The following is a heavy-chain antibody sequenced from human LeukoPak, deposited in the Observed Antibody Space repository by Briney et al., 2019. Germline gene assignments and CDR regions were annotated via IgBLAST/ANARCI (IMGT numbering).Heavy chain of an antibody. CDR2: ISAYNGNT. CDR3: ARGLNPIAAADYFDY. V-gene: IGHV1-18*04. Sequence: ASVKVSCKASGYTFTSYYMHWVRQAPGQGLEWMGWISAYNGNTNYAQKLQGRVTMTTDTSTSTAYMELRSLRSDDTAVYYCARGLNPIAAADYFDYWGQGTLVTVSS. D-gene: IGHD6-13*01. CDR1: GYTFTSYY. J-gene: IGHJ4*02.